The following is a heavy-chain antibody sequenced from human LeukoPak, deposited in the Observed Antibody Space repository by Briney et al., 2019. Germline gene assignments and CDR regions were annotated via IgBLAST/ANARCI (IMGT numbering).Heavy chain of an antibody. CDR2: IWYDGSNK. CDR1: GFTFSSYG. V-gene: IGHV3-33*01. CDR3: ARDSPVVSAAILDY. J-gene: IGHJ4*02. Sequence: GGSLRLSCAASGFTFSSYGIHWVRQAPGKGPERLAVIWYDGSNKYYVDSVKGRFTISRDNSKNTLYLQMNSLRAEDTAVYYCARDSPVVSAAILDYWGQGTLVTVSS. D-gene: IGHD2-2*01.